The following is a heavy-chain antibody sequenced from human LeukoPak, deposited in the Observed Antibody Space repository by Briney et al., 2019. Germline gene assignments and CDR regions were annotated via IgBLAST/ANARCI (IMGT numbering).Heavy chain of an antibody. D-gene: IGHD2-15*01. J-gene: IGHJ5*02. CDR3: ARDLYCSAGSCSS. Sequence: PGGSLRLSCAASGFTVSGNFMSWVRQAPGKGLEWVSVIYSDGNTYYADSMRGRFTVSRDNSRDTLYLQMNSLRAEDTAVYYCARDLYCSAGSCSSWGQGTLVTVSS. V-gene: IGHV3-66*02. CDR1: GFTVSGNF. CDR2: IYSDGNT.